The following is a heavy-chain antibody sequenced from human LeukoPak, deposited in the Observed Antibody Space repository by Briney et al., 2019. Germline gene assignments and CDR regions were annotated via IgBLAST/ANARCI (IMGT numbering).Heavy chain of an antibody. CDR3: ARDGERASYSGSDYRTLLDNSYYMDV. J-gene: IGHJ6*03. CDR1: GYTFTSYG. Sequence: GASVKVSCKASGYTFTSYGISWVRQAPGQGLEWMGWISAYNGNTNYAQKFQGRVNMTTDTSTSTVYMELRSLRSDDTAIYYCARDGERASYSGSDYRTLLDNSYYMDVWGKGTTVTVSS. D-gene: IGHD5-12*01. CDR2: ISAYNGNT. V-gene: IGHV1-18*01.